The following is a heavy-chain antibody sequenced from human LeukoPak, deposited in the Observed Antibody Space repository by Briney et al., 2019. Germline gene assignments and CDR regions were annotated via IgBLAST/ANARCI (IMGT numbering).Heavy chain of an antibody. D-gene: IGHD3-10*01. Sequence: ASVKVSCKASGYTFTNYYMHWVQQAPGQGLEWMGIINPSGGSTTYAQKFQGRVTMTRDTSTSTVYMELSGLRSEDTAVYYCARDLHIDGRPEGRDYWGQGTLVTVSS. CDR1: GYTFTNYY. CDR3: ARDLHIDGRPEGRDY. J-gene: IGHJ4*02. CDR2: INPSGGST. V-gene: IGHV1-46*01.